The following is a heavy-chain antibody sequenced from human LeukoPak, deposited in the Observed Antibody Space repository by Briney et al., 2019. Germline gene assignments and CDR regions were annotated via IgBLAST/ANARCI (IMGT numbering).Heavy chain of an antibody. V-gene: IGHV5-51*01. D-gene: IGHD2-8*01. Sequence: GESLKISYKGSGYSFTSYWIGWVRQMPGKGLGWMGIIYPDDSDTRYSPSFEGQVIISVDKSISTAYLQWSSLKASDTATYYCARHGHCTNGVCYSNYYYYMDVWGKGTTVTVSS. CDR3: ARHGHCTNGVCYSNYYYYMDV. CDR1: GYSFTSYW. CDR2: IYPDDSDT. J-gene: IGHJ6*03.